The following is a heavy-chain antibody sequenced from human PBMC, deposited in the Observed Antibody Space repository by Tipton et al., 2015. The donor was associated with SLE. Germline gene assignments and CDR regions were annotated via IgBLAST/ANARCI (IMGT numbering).Heavy chain of an antibody. D-gene: IGHD2-15*01. V-gene: IGHV3-49*04. CDR3: TRFRCSCGSCWDAFDM. CDR2: IRSRAYDGTT. CDR1: GFTFGDYA. J-gene: IGHJ3*02. Sequence: SLRLSCRASGFTFGDYAMNWVRQAPGKGLEWVGFIRSRAYDGTTKHAASVKGRFTISRDDSKSIAYLQMNSLKTEDTAVYYCTRFRCSCGSCWDAFDMWGQGTMVTVSS.